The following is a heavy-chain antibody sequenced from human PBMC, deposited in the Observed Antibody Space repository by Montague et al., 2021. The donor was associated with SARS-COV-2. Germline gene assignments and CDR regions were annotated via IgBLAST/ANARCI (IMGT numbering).Heavy chain of an antibody. CDR3: GHFLHRGSPNWYFDF. J-gene: IGHJ2*01. CDR2: IYWDDDK. V-gene: IGHV2-5*02. D-gene: IGHD1-14*01. Sequence: PALVKPTQTLTLTCTFSGFSLSTSGVGVGWIRQPPGKALEWLALIYWDDDKRYSPSLKSRLTITKDTSKNQVVLTMTNMDPVDTATYFRGHFLHRGSPNWYFDFWGRGTLVTVSS. CDR1: GFSLSTSGVG.